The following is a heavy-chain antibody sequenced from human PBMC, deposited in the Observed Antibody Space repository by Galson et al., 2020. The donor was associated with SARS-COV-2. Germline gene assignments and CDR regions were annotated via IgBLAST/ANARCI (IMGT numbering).Heavy chain of an antibody. Sequence: GGSLRLSCAASGFTFSDYAMTWVRQAPGKGLEWVSAISGSGFSTYYADSVKGRFTISRDNSKNTLYLQMTSLRAEDTAVYYCAKGPRGVPPNYWGQGTLVTVSS. CDR1: GFTFSDYA. D-gene: IGHD3-10*01. J-gene: IGHJ4*02. CDR2: ISGSGFST. CDR3: AKGPRGVPPNY. V-gene: IGHV3-23*01.